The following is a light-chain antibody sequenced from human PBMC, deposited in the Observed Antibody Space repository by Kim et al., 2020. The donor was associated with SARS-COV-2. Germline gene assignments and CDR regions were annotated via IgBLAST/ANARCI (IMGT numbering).Light chain of an antibody. Sequence: DIQMTQSPSTLSASVGDRVTITCRASQNINTWLAWYHQRPGKAPKVLIYRASSLESGVPPRFSGSGSGTEFTLSISSLQPDDSGTYYCQQLKSDPLTFGGGTKVYIK. CDR2: RAS. CDR1: QNINTW. V-gene: IGKV1-5*03. J-gene: IGKJ4*01. CDR3: QQLKSDPLT.